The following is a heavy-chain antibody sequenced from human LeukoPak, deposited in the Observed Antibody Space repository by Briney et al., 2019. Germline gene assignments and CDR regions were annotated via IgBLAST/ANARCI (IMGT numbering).Heavy chain of an antibody. V-gene: IGHV4-59*01. CDR3: AGIKYSSSWYLMPYY. J-gene: IGHJ4*02. D-gene: IGHD6-13*01. CDR1: GVSISSYY. CDR2: IYYSGST. Sequence: SETLSLTCTVSGVSISSYYWSWIRQPPGKGLEWIGYIYYSGSTNYNPSLKSRVTISVDTSKNQFSLKLSSVTAADTAVYYCAGIKYSSSWYLMPYYWGQGTLVTVSS.